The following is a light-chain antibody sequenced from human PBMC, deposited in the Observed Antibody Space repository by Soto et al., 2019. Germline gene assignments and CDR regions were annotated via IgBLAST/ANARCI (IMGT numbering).Light chain of an antibody. CDR2: DNK. Sequence: QYVLTQPPSLSAAPGQRVTISCSRSSSNIGNNYVSWYQQFPGTAPKFLIYDNKKRPSGIPDRFSGSKSGTSATLGITGLQTGDEADYYCATWDSSLSAVVFGGGTKLTVL. V-gene: IGLV1-51*01. J-gene: IGLJ2*01. CDR3: ATWDSSLSAVV. CDR1: SSNIGNNY.